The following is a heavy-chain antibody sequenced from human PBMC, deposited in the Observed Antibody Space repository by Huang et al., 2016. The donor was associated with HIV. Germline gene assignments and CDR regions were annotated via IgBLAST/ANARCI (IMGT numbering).Heavy chain of an antibody. Sequence: QLQLQESGPGLVKPSENLSLTCTVSGGSISSSSYYWGWIRQPPGKGLEWSGSIYPIGTPYYNPSLKSRVTISVDTSRPQFSRKRSSVTAADTAVYYCAAHGRIVGIPAAPLRFDPWGQGTLVTDSS. V-gene: IGHV4-39*01. CDR3: AAHGRIVGIPAAPLRFDP. J-gene: IGHJ5*02. CDR1: GGSISSSSYY. D-gene: IGHD6-13*01. CDR2: IYPIGTP.